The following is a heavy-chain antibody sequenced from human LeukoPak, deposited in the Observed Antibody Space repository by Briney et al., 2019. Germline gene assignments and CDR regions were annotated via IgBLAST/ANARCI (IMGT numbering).Heavy chain of an antibody. D-gene: IGHD6-19*01. V-gene: IGHV3-9*01. CDR2: ISWNSGSI. Sequence: GGSLRLSCAASGFTFDDYAMHWVRQAPGKGLEWVSGISWNSGSIGYADSVKGRFTISRDNAKNSLYLQMNSLKTEDTAVYYCTTDPSSGWHYYYYGMDVWGQGTTVTVSS. J-gene: IGHJ6*02. CDR1: GFTFDDYA. CDR3: TTDPSSGWHYYYYGMDV.